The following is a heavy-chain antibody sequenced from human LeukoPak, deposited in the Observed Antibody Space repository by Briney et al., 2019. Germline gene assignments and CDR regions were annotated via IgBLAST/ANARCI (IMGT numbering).Heavy chain of an antibody. CDR2: ISYDGSNK. CDR3: ASRSSVAASGPG. CDR1: GFTSSSYG. Sequence: GGSLRLSCAASGFTSSSYGMHWVRQAPGKGLEWVAVISYDGSNKYYADSVKGRFTISRDNSKNTLYLQMNSLRAEDTALYYCASRSSVAASGPGWGQGTLVTVSS. V-gene: IGHV3-30*03. D-gene: IGHD6-19*01. J-gene: IGHJ4*02.